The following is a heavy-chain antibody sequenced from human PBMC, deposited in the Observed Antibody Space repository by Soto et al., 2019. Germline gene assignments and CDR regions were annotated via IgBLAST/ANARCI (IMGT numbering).Heavy chain of an antibody. J-gene: IGHJ4*02. V-gene: IGHV3-23*01. CDR3: AKVFSPERGNYFDY. D-gene: IGHD1-1*01. CDR2: ISNSFSDGNT. Sequence: WSLRLSCAASGFTFSNYAMNWVRQAPGKGLEWVSAISNSFSDGNTHYADSVKGRFTISRDNDKNTVFLEMNSLRAEDTAVYYCAKVFSPERGNYFDYWGQGTLVTVSS. CDR1: GFTFSNYA.